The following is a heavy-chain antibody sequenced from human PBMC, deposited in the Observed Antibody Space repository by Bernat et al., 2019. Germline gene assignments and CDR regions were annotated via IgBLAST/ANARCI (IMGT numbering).Heavy chain of an antibody. J-gene: IGHJ4*02. CDR1: GGSFSGYY. Sequence: QVQLQQWGAGLLKPSETLSLTCAVYGGSFSGYYWSWIRQPPGKGLEWIGEINHSGSTNYNPSLKSRVTISVDTSKNQFSLKLSSVTAADTAVYCCARVPARTTVPYFDYWGQGTLVTVSS. V-gene: IGHV4-34*01. D-gene: IGHD4-11*01. CDR2: INHSGST. CDR3: ARVPARTTVPYFDY.